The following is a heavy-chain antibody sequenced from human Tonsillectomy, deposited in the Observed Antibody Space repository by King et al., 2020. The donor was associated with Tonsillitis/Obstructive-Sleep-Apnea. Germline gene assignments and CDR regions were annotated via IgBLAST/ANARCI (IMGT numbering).Heavy chain of an antibody. CDR3: ARDSLWAFDI. D-gene: IGHD3-10*01. V-gene: IGHV3-48*02. CDR1: GFTFSTYS. J-gene: IGHJ3*02. Sequence: VQLVESGGGLVQPGGSLRLSCAASGFTFSTYSMKWVRQAPGKGLEGISYICGRTIYYADVVKGRFTISRDNAKNSLYLQMNSLRDEDTAVYYCARDSLWAFDIWGQGAAVTVSS. CDR2: ICGRTI.